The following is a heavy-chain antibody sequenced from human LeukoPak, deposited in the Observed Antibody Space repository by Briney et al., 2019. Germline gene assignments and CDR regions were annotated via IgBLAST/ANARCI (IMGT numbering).Heavy chain of an antibody. V-gene: IGHV3-9*01. CDR3: ARGNNYDFWSGYFDY. Sequence: PGGSLRLSCAASGFTFDDYAMHWVRQAPGKGLEWVSGISWISGSIGYADSVKGRFTISRDSAKNSLYLQMNSLRAEDTALYYCARGNNYDFWSGYFDYWGQGTLVTVSS. J-gene: IGHJ4*02. CDR2: ISWISGSI. CDR1: GFTFDDYA. D-gene: IGHD3-3*01.